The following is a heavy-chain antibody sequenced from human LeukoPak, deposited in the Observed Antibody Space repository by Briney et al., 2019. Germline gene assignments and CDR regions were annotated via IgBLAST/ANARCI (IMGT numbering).Heavy chain of an antibody. CDR1: GFTFSSYW. CDR3: ARAYCGGDCSYYYYYGMDV. D-gene: IGHD2-21*02. CDR2: IKQDGSEK. V-gene: IGHV3-7*03. Sequence: PGGSLRLSCAASGFTFSSYWMSWVRQAPGKGLEWVANIKQDGSEKYYVDSVKGRFTISRDNAKNSLYLQMNSLRAEDTAVYYCARAYCGGDCSYYYYYGMDVWGQGTTVTVSS. J-gene: IGHJ6*02.